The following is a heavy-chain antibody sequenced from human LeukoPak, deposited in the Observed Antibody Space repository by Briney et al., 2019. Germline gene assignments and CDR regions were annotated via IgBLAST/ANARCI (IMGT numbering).Heavy chain of an antibody. CDR1: GFMFRSYG. D-gene: IGHD5-18*01. J-gene: IGHJ4*02. V-gene: IGHV3-33*08. CDR2: IWYDGSNK. Sequence: GGSLRLSSAASGFMFRSYGMHWVRQGPGKGVEWVAVIWYDGSNKYYTDSVKGRFTISRDNSNNTLYLQMNSLRVEDTAVYYCARGHVRGYSYGFGYWGQGSLVTVSS. CDR3: ARGHVRGYSYGFGY.